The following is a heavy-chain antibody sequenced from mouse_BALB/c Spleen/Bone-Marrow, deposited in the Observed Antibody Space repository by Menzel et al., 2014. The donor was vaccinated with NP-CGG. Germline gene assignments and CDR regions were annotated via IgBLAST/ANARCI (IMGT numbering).Heavy chain of an antibody. D-gene: IGHD2-3*01. CDR3: AKGKDGGSPYFDV. CDR1: GYAFSSYW. Sequence: QVTLKVCGAELVRPGSSAKISCKASGYAFSSYWMNWVKQRPGQGLEWIGQIYPGDDDTNFNGKFKGKATLTADKSSSAVYMQLSSLTSEDSAVYFCAKGKDGGSPYFDVWGAGTTVTVSS. J-gene: IGHJ1*01. V-gene: IGHV1-80*01. CDR2: IYPGDDDT.